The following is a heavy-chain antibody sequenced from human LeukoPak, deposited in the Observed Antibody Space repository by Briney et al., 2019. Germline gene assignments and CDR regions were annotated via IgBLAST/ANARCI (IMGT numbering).Heavy chain of an antibody. CDR2: IYYSGST. D-gene: IGHD4-17*01. Sequence: PSETLSLTCTVSGGSISSGGYYWSWLRQHPGTGLEWIGYIYYSGSTYYNPSLKSRVTISVDTSKNQFSLKLSSVTAADTAVYYCARVSAVTTHRYYYGMDVWGQGTTVTVSS. J-gene: IGHJ6*02. CDR1: GGSISSGGYY. CDR3: ARVSAVTTHRYYYGMDV. V-gene: IGHV4-31*03.